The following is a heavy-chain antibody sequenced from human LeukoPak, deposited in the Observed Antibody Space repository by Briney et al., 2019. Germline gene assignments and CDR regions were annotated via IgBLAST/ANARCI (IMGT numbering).Heavy chain of an antibody. CDR3: ARDEETVAGLNGFDL. D-gene: IGHD6-19*01. J-gene: IGHJ4*02. V-gene: IGHV3-21*01. CDR2: ITSGSKYI. Sequence: GGSLRLSCAASQFAFSSYSMNWFRQATGKGLEWVASITSGSKYIFYADSVKGCFTISRDNAENSLFLQMNSLRAEDTGVYYCARDEETVAGLNGFDLWGQGTLATVSS. CDR1: QFAFSSYS.